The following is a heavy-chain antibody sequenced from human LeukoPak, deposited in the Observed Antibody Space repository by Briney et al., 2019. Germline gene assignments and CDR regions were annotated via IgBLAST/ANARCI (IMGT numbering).Heavy chain of an antibody. CDR1: GGTISSNY. CDR3: ANSDRSGHWYHFDY. Sequence: SETLSLTCTASGGTISSNYWSWIRQPPGKGLEWIGYIYYSGSTNYNPSLKSRVTIPVDTSQNQFSLNLSSVSAADTAVYYCANSDRSGHWYHFDYWGQGTLVTVSS. CDR2: IYYSGST. V-gene: IGHV4-59*01. D-gene: IGHD3-22*01. J-gene: IGHJ4*02.